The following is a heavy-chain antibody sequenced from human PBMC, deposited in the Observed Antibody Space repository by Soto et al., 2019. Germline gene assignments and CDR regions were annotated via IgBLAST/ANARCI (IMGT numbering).Heavy chain of an antibody. V-gene: IGHV3-11*01. CDR3: AIGGGQIYYKGLDV. D-gene: IGHD3-10*01. CDR2: ISGTGDTK. J-gene: IGHJ6*02. CDR1: GLFFSDYY. Sequence: PVGSLRLSCAASGLFFSDYYLSWIRQAPGKALECVAYISGTGDTKYYADSVTGRYTISRDNPKNSLYLQMNSLRPEDAAVYYCAIGGGQIYYKGLDVWGQGTTVTVSS.